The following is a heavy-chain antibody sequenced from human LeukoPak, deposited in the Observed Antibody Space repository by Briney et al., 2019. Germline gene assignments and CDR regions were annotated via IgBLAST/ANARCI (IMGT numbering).Heavy chain of an antibody. J-gene: IGHJ4*02. D-gene: IGHD3-3*01. CDR1: GGSFSGYY. CDR3: ARGKIFGVVPFDY. CDR2: INHSGST. V-gene: IGHV4-34*01. Sequence: PSETLSLTCAVYGGSFSGYYWSWIRQPPGKGLEWIGEINHSGSTNYNPSLKSRVTISVDTSKNQFSLKLSSVTAADTAVYYCARGKIFGVVPFDYWGQGTLVTVSS.